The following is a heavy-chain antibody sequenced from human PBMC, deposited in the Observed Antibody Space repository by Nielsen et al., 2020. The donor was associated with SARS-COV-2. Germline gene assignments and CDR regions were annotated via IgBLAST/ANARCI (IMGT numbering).Heavy chain of an antibody. J-gene: IGHJ4*02. Sequence: GESLKISCAASGFAFSSYVMNWVRQAPGKGLEWVSAISGGGGSTYYADLVQGRFAISRDNAKDSLYLQMNSLRAEDTAIYYCARDRSGFGFDFWGQGALVTVSS. CDR1: GFAFSSYV. CDR3: ARDRSGFGFDF. CDR2: ISGGGGST. V-gene: IGHV3-23*01. D-gene: IGHD3-3*01.